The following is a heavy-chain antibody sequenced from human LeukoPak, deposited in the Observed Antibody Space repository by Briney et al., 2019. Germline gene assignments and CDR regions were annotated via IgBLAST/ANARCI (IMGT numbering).Heavy chain of an antibody. CDR2: INPNSGGT. D-gene: IGHD3-10*01. J-gene: IGHJ6*03. Sequence: ASVKVSCKASGYTFTGYYMHWVRQAPGQGLEWMGWINPNSGGTNYAQKFQGRVTMTRDTSISTAYMELSRLRSDDTAVYYCATRGAMIYHYYYYYMDVWGKGTTVTVSS. V-gene: IGHV1-2*02. CDR3: ATRGAMIYHYYYYYMDV. CDR1: GYTFTGYY.